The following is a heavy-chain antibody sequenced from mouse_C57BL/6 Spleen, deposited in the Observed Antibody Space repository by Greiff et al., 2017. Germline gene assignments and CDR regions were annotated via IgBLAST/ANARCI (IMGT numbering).Heavy chain of an antibody. Sequence: EVKLMESGGDLVKPGGSLKLSCAASGFTFSSYGMSWVRQTPDKRLEWVATISSGGSYTYYPDSVKGRFTISRDNAKNTLYLQMSSLKSEDTAMYYCARQDLFYYFDYWGQGTTLTVSS. J-gene: IGHJ2*01. CDR2: ISSGGSYT. D-gene: IGHD1-1*01. CDR3: ARQDLFYYFDY. V-gene: IGHV5-6*01. CDR1: GFTFSSYG.